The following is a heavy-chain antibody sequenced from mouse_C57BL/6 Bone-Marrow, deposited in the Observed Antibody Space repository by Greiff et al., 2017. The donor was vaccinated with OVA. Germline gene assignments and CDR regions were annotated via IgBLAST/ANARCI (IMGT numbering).Heavy chain of an antibody. D-gene: IGHD2-1*01. Sequence: QVQLQQPGAELVMPGASVKLSCKASGYTFTSYWMHWVKQRPGQGLEWIGEIDPSDSYTNYNQKFKGKSTLTVDKSSSTAYMQLSSLTSEDSAVYYCAREIYLLAMDYWGQGTSVTVSS. V-gene: IGHV1-69*01. CDR2: IDPSDSYT. CDR1: GYTFTSYW. CDR3: AREIYLLAMDY. J-gene: IGHJ4*01.